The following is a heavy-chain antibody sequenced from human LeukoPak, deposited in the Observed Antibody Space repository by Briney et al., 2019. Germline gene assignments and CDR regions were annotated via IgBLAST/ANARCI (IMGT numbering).Heavy chain of an antibody. CDR2: IKRDGSEK. D-gene: IGHD5-24*01. CDR1: RITLYTLL. J-gene: IGHJ2*01. CDR3: ARDGVEMLSGYFDL. Sequence: GGALRLSCAAPRITLYTLLMRWVRQAPGKGLGWVANIKRDGSEKHYVDSVKGRFTISRDNAKNSLYLQMNSLRAEDTAVYYCARDGVEMLSGYFDLWGRGTLLTVSS. V-gene: IGHV3-7*01.